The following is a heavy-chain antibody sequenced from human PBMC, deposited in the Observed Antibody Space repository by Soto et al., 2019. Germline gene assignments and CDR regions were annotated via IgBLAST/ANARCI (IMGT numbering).Heavy chain of an antibody. CDR2: VNPSRST. Sequence: SETLSLTCAVYGGSLSGYQWSWIRQPPGEGLEWIGEVNPSRSTNYNPSLKRRVSISIDKSKTQFSLKLTSVIAADTAVYYCARDRDGCIQPWGQGVMVTVSS. D-gene: IGHD2-8*01. CDR3: ARDRDGCIQP. J-gene: IGHJ5*02. V-gene: IGHV4-34*01. CDR1: GGSLSGYQ.